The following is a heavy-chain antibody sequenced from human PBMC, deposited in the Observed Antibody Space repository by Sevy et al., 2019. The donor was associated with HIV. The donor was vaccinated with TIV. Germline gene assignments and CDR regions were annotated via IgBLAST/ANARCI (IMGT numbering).Heavy chain of an antibody. CDR3: ARDDGNYYVHY. V-gene: IGHV3-7*01. D-gene: IGHD1-7*01. CDR1: GFTFSKYW. J-gene: IGHJ4*02. CDR2: IKQDAGQK. Sequence: GGSLRLSCASSGFTFSKYWMGWVRQAPGKGLEWVANIKQDAGQKYYVDPVKGRFTISRDNAKNSQYLQMNSLRAEDTAVYFWARDDGNYYVHYWGQGTLVTVSS.